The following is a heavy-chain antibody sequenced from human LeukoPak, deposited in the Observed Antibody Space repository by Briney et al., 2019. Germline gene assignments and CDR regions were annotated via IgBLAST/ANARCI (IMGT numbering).Heavy chain of an antibody. CDR1: GGSISTYY. Sequence: SETLSLTCTVSGGSISTYYWSWIRQPPGKGLEWIGYISNSGSTNYNPSLKSRLTITIDTAKNQFSLKLSSVTAAGTAMYYCVRNGGSYSFDYWGQGTLVTVSS. V-gene: IGHV4-59*01. D-gene: IGHD1-26*01. J-gene: IGHJ4*02. CDR3: VRNGGSYSFDY. CDR2: ISNSGST.